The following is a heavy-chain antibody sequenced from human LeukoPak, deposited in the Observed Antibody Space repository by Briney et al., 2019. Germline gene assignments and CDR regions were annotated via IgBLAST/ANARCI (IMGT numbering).Heavy chain of an antibody. CDR1: GGSISSSSYY. CDR2: IYYSGST. V-gene: IGHV4-39*07. J-gene: IGHJ5*02. CDR3: AAVLRFLEWLLIGGYWFDP. D-gene: IGHD3-3*01. Sequence: SETLSLTCTVSGGSISSSSYYWGWIRQPPGKGLEWIGSIYYSGSTYYNPSLKSRVTISVDTSKNQFSLKLSSVTAADTAVYYCAAVLRFLEWLLIGGYWFDPWGQGTLVTVSS.